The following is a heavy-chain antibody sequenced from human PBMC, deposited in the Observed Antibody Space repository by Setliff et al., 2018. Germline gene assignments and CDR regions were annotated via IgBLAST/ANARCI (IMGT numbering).Heavy chain of an antibody. CDR1: GFSFEKYG. J-gene: IGHJ5*02. CDR3: ANLGWPDP. D-gene: IGHD6-19*01. CDR2: ISADERST. V-gene: IGHV3-23*01. Sequence: GGSLRLSCAASGFSFEKYGMSWVRQTPERGLDWVSVISADERSTHYADSVEGRFVISRDNSKNQFSLKLKSVTAADTAVYYCANLGWPDPWGQGTLVTVSS.